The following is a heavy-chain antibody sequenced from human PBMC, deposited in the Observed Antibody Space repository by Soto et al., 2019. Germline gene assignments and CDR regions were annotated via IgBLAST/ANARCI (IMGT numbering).Heavy chain of an antibody. CDR1: GGTFSIYA. Sequence: GASVKVSCKASGGTFSIYAIIWVRQAPGQGLEWMGGIIPIFGTANYAQKFQGRVTITADESTSTAYMELSSLRSEDTAVYYCARERRAAAGTSWFDPWGQGTLVTVSS. D-gene: IGHD6-13*01. J-gene: IGHJ5*02. CDR3: ARERRAAAGTSWFDP. CDR2: IIPIFGTA. V-gene: IGHV1-69*13.